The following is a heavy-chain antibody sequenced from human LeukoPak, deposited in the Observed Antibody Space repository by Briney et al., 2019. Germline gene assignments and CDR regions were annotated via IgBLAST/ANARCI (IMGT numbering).Heavy chain of an antibody. V-gene: IGHV3-49*04. Sequence: PGGSLRLSCAASGFIVSSNYMSWVRQAPGKGLEWVGFIRSKAYGGTTEYAASVKGRFTISRDDSKSIAYLQMNSLKTEDTAVYYCTRTRGWRYYYYYYMDVWGKGTTVTISS. CDR2: IRSKAYGGTT. CDR1: GFIVSSNY. D-gene: IGHD1-26*01. J-gene: IGHJ6*03. CDR3: TRTRGWRYYYYYYMDV.